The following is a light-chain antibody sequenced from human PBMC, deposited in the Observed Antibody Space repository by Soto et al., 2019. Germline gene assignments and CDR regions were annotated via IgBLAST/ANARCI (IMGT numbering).Light chain of an antibody. CDR1: SSDVGAYNY. V-gene: IGLV2-14*03. Sequence: QSALTQPASVSGSPGQSITISCTGTSSDVGAYNYVSWYQHHPGKAPKLMIYDVSNRPSGVSNRFSGSKSGNTDSLTISGLHAEDEADYYCNSFTTSSTLVFGGGTKLTVL. CDR3: NSFTTSSTLV. CDR2: DVS. J-gene: IGLJ2*01.